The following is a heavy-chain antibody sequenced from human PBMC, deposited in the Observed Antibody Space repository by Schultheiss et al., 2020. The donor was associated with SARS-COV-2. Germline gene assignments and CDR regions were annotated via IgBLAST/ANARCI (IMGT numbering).Heavy chain of an antibody. CDR1: GYSISSGYY. Sequence: SQTLSLTCAVSGYSISSGYYWGWIRQPPGKGLEWIGSIYHSGSTYYNPSLKSRVTISVDTSKNQFSLKLSSVTAADTAVYYCARGGPGSSWYTNYYYYGMDVWGQGTTVTVSS. V-gene: IGHV4-38-2*01. J-gene: IGHJ6*02. CDR3: ARGGPGSSWYTNYYYYGMDV. CDR2: IYHSGST. D-gene: IGHD6-13*01.